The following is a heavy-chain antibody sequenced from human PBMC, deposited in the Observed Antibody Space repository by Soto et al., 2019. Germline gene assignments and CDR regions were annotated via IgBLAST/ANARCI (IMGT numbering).Heavy chain of an antibody. CDR1: GFTFSSYS. CDR3: ARKSMVRGVIPEFDP. J-gene: IGHJ5*02. Sequence: GGSLRLSCAASGFTFSSYSMNWVRQAPGKGLEWVSSISSSSSYIYYADSVKGRFTISRDNAKNSLYLQMNSLRAEDTAVYYCARKSMVRGVIPEFDPWGQGTLVTSPQ. V-gene: IGHV3-21*01. CDR2: ISSSSSYI. D-gene: IGHD3-10*01.